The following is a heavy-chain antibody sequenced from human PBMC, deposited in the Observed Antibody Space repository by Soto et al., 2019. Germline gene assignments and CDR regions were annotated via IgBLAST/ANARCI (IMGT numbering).Heavy chain of an antibody. CDR3: ARRVLLWFGAYGMDV. Sequence: QLQLQESGPGLVKPSETLSLTCTVSGGSISSSSYYWGWIRQPPGKGLEWIGSIYYSGSTYYNPSLKSRVTISVDTSKNQFSLKLSSVTAADTAVYYCARRVLLWFGAYGMDVWGQGTTVTVSS. CDR2: IYYSGST. V-gene: IGHV4-39*01. CDR1: GGSISSSSYY. J-gene: IGHJ6*02. D-gene: IGHD3-10*01.